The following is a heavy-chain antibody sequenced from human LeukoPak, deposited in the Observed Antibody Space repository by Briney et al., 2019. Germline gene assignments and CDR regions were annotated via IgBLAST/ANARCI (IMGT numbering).Heavy chain of an antibody. J-gene: IGHJ3*01. CDR1: GGSFSGYY. Sequence: SETPSLTCAVYGGSFSGYYWSWIRQPPGRGLEWIGEISHSGSTHYNPSLNSRVTISVDKSKNHFSLNLNSVTAADTAVYYCANNYGFAIGGWRHGTMVTVSS. CDR2: ISHSGST. D-gene: IGHD5-18*01. CDR3: ANNYGFAIGG. V-gene: IGHV4-34*01.